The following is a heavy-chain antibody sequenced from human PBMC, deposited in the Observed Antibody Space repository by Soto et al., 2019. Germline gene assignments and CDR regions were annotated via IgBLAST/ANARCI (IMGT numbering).Heavy chain of an antibody. V-gene: IGHV3-23*01. Sequence: PGGSLRLSCAASGFTFSSYAMSWVRQAPGKGLEWVSAISGSGGSTYYADSVKGRFTISRDNSKNMLYLQMNSLRAEDTAVYYCAKDGSPSCYRFRWFDPWGQGTLVTVSS. CDR2: ISGSGGST. D-gene: IGHD2-2*02. J-gene: IGHJ5*02. CDR1: GFTFSSYA. CDR3: AKDGSPSCYRFRWFDP.